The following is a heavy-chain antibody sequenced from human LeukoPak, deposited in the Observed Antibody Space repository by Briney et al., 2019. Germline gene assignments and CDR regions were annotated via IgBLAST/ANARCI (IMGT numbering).Heavy chain of an antibody. J-gene: IGHJ4*02. CDR2: IYPGDSDT. D-gene: IGHD3-10*01. CDR1: GYSFTNYW. CDR3: ARGSSYYGY. Sequence: GESLKTSCKASGYSFTNYWIAWVRPMPGKGLEWMGIIYPGDSDTRYSPSFQGQVIMSADKSISTAYLPWSSLKASDTAMYDCARGSSYYGYWGQGTLVTVSS. V-gene: IGHV5-51*01.